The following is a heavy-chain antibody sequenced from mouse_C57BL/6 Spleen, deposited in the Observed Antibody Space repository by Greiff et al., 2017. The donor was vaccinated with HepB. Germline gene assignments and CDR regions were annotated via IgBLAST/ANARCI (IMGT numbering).Heavy chain of an antibody. V-gene: IGHV5-4*03. D-gene: IGHD1-1*01. Sequence: EVMLVESGGGLVKPGGSLKLSCAASGFTFSSYAMSWVRQTPEKRLEWVATISDGGSYTYYPDNVKGRFTISRDNAKNNLYLQMSHLKSEDTAMYYCAMALRSSYAMDYWGQGTSVTVSS. CDR1: GFTFSSYA. CDR2: ISDGGSYT. CDR3: AMALRSSYAMDY. J-gene: IGHJ4*01.